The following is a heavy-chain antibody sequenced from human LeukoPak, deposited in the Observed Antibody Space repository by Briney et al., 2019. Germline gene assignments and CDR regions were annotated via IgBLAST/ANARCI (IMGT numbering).Heavy chain of an antibody. Sequence: PSETLSLTCAVYGGSFSGYYWSWIRQPPGKGLEWIGEINHSGSTNYNPSLKSRVTMSVDTSKNQFSLKLSSVTAADTAVYYCARPNIAVAGTASAFDIWGQGTMVTVSS. J-gene: IGHJ3*02. CDR2: INHSGST. D-gene: IGHD6-19*01. V-gene: IGHV4-34*01. CDR3: ARPNIAVAGTASAFDI. CDR1: GGSFSGYY.